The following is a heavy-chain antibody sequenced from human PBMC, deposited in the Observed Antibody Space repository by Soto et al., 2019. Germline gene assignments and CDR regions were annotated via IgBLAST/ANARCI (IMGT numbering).Heavy chain of an antibody. J-gene: IGHJ6*02. D-gene: IGHD3-10*01. Sequence: SETLSLTCSVSGGSIRTLDYSWNWIRQPPGKAPESIGYVYENGNAYPEPSLKSRVTISIDVAKNQFSLKMTSITAADAGLYYCAARPHNHYRLDLWGQGTTVTVSS. CDR3: AARPHNHYRLDL. CDR1: GGSIRTLDYS. CDR2: VYENGNA. V-gene: IGHV4-30-2*01.